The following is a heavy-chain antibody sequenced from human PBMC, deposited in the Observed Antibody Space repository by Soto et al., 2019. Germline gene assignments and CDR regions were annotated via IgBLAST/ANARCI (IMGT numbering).Heavy chain of an antibody. V-gene: IGHV1-18*04. CDR1: GYTFTSYG. Sequence: ASVKVSCKASGYTFTSYGISWVRQAPGQGLEWMGWISAYNGNTNYAQKLQGRVTMTTDTSTSTAYMELRSLRSDDTAVYYCARGFYYGSGSYYEVNNWFDPWGQGTLVTVSS. CDR3: ARGFYYGSGSYYEVNNWFDP. D-gene: IGHD3-10*01. CDR2: ISAYNGNT. J-gene: IGHJ5*02.